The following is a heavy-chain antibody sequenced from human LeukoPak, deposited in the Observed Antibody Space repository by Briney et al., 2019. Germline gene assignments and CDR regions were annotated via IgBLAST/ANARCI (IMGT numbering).Heavy chain of an antibody. V-gene: IGHV3-21*01. Sequence: PGGSLRLSCAASGFTFSSYSMNWVRQAPGKGLEWVSSISSSSSYIYYADSVKGRFTISRDNAKNSLYLQMNSLRAEDTAVYYCARGGDIVATAREGVEYYYYYYGMDVLGQGTTVTVSS. CDR1: GFTFSSYS. CDR3: ARGGDIVATAREGVEYYYYYYGMDV. D-gene: IGHD5-12*01. J-gene: IGHJ6*02. CDR2: ISSSSSYI.